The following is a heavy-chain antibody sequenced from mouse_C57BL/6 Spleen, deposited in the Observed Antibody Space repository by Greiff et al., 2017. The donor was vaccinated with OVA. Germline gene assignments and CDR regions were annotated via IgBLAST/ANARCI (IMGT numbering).Heavy chain of an antibody. J-gene: IGHJ2*01. V-gene: IGHV1-82*01. CDR2: IYPGDGAT. Sequence: VHLVESGPELVKPGASVKLSCKASGYAFSSSWMHWVKQGPGKGLEWIGRIYPGDGATNYNEKFKGKATLTADKSSSTAYMQRSSLASEDSAVYCCAREYYYGSAYYFDYWGQGTTLTVSS. CDR3: AREYYYGSAYYFDY. CDR1: GYAFSSSW. D-gene: IGHD1-1*01.